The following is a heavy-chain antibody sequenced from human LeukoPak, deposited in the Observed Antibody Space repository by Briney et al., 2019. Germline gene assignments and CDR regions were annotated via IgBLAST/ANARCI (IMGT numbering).Heavy chain of an antibody. V-gene: IGHV3-30*02. CDR2: IRYDGSNK. J-gene: IGHJ3*02. D-gene: IGHD3-16*02. Sequence: GGSLRLSCAASGFTFSSYGMHWVRQAPGKGLEWVAFIRYDGSNKYYADSVKGRFTISRDNAKNTLYLQMNSLRAEDTAVYYCARSAFGGVIAYDAFDIWGQGTMVTVSS. CDR3: ARSAFGGVIAYDAFDI. CDR1: GFTFSSYG.